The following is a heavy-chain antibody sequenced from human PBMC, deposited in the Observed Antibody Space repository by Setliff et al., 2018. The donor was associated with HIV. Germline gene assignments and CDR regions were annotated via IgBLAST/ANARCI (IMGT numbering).Heavy chain of an antibody. Sequence: SETLSLTCNVSGGSISGYYWSWIREPPGKGLEWIGYIYYSGSTNYNPSLKSRVTISVDTSKNQFSLRLSSVTAADTAVYYCARSAYDILTGEWYFDYWGQGTLVTVSS. D-gene: IGHD3-9*01. CDR2: IYYSGST. CDR1: GGSISGYY. CDR3: ARSAYDILTGEWYFDY. J-gene: IGHJ4*02. V-gene: IGHV4-59*12.